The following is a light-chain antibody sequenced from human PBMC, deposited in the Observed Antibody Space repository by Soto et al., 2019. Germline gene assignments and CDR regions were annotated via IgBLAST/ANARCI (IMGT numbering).Light chain of an antibody. CDR2: GAS. CDR3: QQYNNWLT. Sequence: EIVMTQSPDTLSVSPGERATLSCRASQSISSNLAWYQQKPDQAPRLLIYGASTRATGIPARFSGSGSGTEFTLTISSLQSEDLAVYYCQQYNNWLTFGGGTKVEIK. V-gene: IGKV3-15*01. J-gene: IGKJ4*01. CDR1: QSISSN.